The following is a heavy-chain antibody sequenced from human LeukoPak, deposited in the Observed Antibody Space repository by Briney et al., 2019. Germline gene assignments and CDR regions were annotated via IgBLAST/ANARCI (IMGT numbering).Heavy chain of an antibody. CDR3: ARTRGSPKHFDY. D-gene: IGHD3-16*01. CDR2: IYSGGST. V-gene: IGHV3-66*01. CDR1: GFTVSSNY. Sequence: GGSLRLSCAASGFTVSSNYMSWVRQAPGKGLEWVSVIYSGGSTYYADSVKGRFTISRDNTKVSLYLQMNSLRAEDTAFYYCARTRGSPKHFDYCGQGTLVTVSS. J-gene: IGHJ4*02.